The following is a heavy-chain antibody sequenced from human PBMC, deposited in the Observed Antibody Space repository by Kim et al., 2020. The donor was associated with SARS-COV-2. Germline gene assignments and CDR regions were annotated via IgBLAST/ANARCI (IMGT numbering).Heavy chain of an antibody. Sequence: GYADSVKGRFTISIDNAKNSLYLQMNSLGAEDTALYYCASLPSHYCYGMDVWGHGTTVTVSS. D-gene: IGHD3-16*01. J-gene: IGHJ6*02. CDR3: ASLPSHYCYGMDV. V-gene: IGHV3-9*01.